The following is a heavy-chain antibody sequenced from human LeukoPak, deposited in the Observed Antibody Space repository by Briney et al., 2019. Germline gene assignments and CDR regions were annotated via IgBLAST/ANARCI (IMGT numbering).Heavy chain of an antibody. CDR3: AKAIAATPFDY. V-gene: IGHV3-66*01. CDR1: GFTVSSNY. D-gene: IGHD6-13*01. Sequence: GGSLRLSCAASGFTVSSNYMSWVRQAPGKGLEWVSVIYSGGSTYYAGSVKGRFTISRDNSKNTLYLQMNSLRAEDTAVYYCAKAIAATPFDYWGQGTLVTVSS. J-gene: IGHJ4*02. CDR2: IYSGGST.